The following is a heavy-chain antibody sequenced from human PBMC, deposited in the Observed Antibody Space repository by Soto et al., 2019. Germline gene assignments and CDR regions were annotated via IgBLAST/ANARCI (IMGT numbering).Heavy chain of an antibody. Sequence: GGSLRLSCAASAFTFSSYWMSWVRQAPGKGLEWVANIKQDGSEKYYVDSVKGRFAISRDNAKNSLYLQMNSLRAEDTAVYYCARDLFEAARRGEYAFDIWGQGTMVTVSS. D-gene: IGHD3-16*01. V-gene: IGHV3-7*03. CDR2: IKQDGSEK. CDR1: AFTFSSYW. J-gene: IGHJ3*02. CDR3: ARDLFEAARRGEYAFDI.